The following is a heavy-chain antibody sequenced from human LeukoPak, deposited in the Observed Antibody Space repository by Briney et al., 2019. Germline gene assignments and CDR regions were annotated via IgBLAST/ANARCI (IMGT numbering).Heavy chain of an antibody. CDR3: ARLIAQWLVRPNWFDP. J-gene: IGHJ5*02. Sequence: SETLSLTCTVSGGSISSSSYVWGWIRQPPGKGLEWIGSIYYSGSTYYNPSLKSRVTISVDTSKNQFSLKLSSVTAADTAVYYCARLIAQWLVRPNWFDPWGQGTLVTVSS. D-gene: IGHD6-19*01. V-gene: IGHV4-39*01. CDR2: IYYSGST. CDR1: GGSISSSSYV.